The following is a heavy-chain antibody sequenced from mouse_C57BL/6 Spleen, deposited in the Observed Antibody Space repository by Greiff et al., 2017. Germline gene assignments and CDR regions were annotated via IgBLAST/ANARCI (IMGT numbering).Heavy chain of an antibody. D-gene: IGHD2-4*01. V-gene: IGHV1-15*01. CDR2: IDPETGGT. CDR3: TRGGYDYDGAY. Sequence: VQLQQSGAELVRPGASVTLSCKASGYTFTDYEMHWVKQTPVHGLEWIGAIDPETGGTAYNQKFKGKAILTADKSSSTAYMELRSLTSEDSAVYYCTRGGYDYDGAYWGQGTLVTVSA. J-gene: IGHJ3*01. CDR1: GYTFTDYE.